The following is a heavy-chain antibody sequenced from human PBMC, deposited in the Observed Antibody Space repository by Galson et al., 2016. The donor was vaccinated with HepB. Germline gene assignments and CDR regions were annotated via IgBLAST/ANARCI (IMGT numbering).Heavy chain of an antibody. J-gene: IGHJ6*02. CDR3: GMDV. Sequence: SLRLSCAASGFTFSSYALNWVRQAPGKGLEWVSYIGSRSSPIHYADSVKGRFTISRDNAKNSLYLQMNSLRDEDTAVYYCGMDVWGQGTAVTVSS. CDR1: GFTFSSYA. CDR2: IGSRSSPI. V-gene: IGHV3-48*02.